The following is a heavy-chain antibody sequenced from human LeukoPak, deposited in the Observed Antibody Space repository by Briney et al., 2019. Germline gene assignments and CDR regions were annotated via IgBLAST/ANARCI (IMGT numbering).Heavy chain of an antibody. D-gene: IGHD6-25*01. J-gene: IGHJ6*02. CDR1: GFTFSSYA. V-gene: IGHV3-23*01. Sequence: GGSLRLSCAASGFTFSSYAMSWVRQAPGKGLEWVSAISGSGGSTYYADSVKGRFTISRDNSKNTLYLQMNSLSAEDTAVYYCAKDLLGSSAPRYYYYYGMDVWGQGTTVTVSS. CDR3: AKDLLGSSAPRYYYYYGMDV. CDR2: ISGSGGST.